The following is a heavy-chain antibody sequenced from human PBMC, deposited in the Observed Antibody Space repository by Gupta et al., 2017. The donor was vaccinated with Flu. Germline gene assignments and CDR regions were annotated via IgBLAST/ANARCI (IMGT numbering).Heavy chain of an antibody. CDR1: GFTFTDYA. J-gene: IGHJ4*02. CDR2: ISSSGGST. V-gene: IGHV3-23*01. D-gene: IGHD3-10*01. Sequence: EVQLLQSGGGLVRPGESLTLACAASGFTFTDYALNWVRQSPGGGLEWVSCISSSGGSTYYADSVKSRFTISRDNSKNTLFLHLSSLRTEDTARYYCAKDTASSGYGSLFDYWGPGTEVTVSS. CDR3: AKDTASSGYGSLFDY.